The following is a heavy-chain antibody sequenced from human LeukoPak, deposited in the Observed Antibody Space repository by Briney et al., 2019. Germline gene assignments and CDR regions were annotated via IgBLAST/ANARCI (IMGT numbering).Heavy chain of an antibody. D-gene: IGHD3-10*01. V-gene: IGHV3-30*18. CDR3: AKSRGYMDV. CDR1: GFTFSSYA. J-gene: IGHJ6*03. CDR2: ISYDGIDK. Sequence: GGSLRLSCAASGFTFSSYAMHWVRQTPGKGLEWVAVISYDGIDKYYADSVKGRFTISRDNSKNTLYLQMNSLRSEDTAVYYCAKSRGYMDVWGKGTTVTIS.